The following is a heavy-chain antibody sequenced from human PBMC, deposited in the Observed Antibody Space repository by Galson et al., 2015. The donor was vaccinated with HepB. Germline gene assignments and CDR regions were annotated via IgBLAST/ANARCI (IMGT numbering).Heavy chain of an antibody. Sequence: SLRLSCAASGFTFRSHWMHWVRQAPGKGLVWVSRINRDGSSTNYADSVKGRFTISRDNAKNTLNLQMSSLRAEDTAVYYCGRGIEVVPDASGMDVWGQGTTVTVSS. V-gene: IGHV3-74*01. J-gene: IGHJ6*02. CDR2: INRDGSST. CDR1: GFTFRSHW. D-gene: IGHD2-2*01. CDR3: GRGIEVVPDASGMDV.